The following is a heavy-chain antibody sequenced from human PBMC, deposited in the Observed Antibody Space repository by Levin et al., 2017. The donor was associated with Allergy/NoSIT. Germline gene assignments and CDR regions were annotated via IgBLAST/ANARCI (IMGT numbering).Heavy chain of an antibody. CDR1: GFNFITHA. V-gene: IGHV3-30*04. CDR2: ISAYAENRK. J-gene: IGHJ4*02. Sequence: GESLKISCAASGFNFITHAMHWVRQAPGKGLEWVAFISAYAENRKHYTDSVKGRFIISRDNVENRVYLQMDSLTIADTALYFCARDLTDNFVFAYFGQGAQVTVSS. CDR3: ARDLTDNFVFAY. D-gene: IGHD3-9*01.